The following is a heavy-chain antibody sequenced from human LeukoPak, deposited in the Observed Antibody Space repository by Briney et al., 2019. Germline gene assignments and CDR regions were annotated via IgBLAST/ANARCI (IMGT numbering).Heavy chain of an antibody. CDR3: ASGGTHTVMAPNDY. Sequence: SETLSLTCAVYGGSFSGYYWSWIRQPPGKGLEWIGEINHSGSTNYNPSLKSRVTISVDTSKNQFSLKLSSVTAADTAVYYCASGGTHTVMAPNDYWGQGTLVTVSS. CDR1: GGSFSGYY. V-gene: IGHV4-34*01. J-gene: IGHJ4*02. CDR2: INHSGST. D-gene: IGHD5-18*01.